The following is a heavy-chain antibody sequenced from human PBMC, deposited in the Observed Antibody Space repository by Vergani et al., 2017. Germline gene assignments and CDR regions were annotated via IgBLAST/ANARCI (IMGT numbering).Heavy chain of an antibody. CDR2: INHSGST. CDR3: ATHERRDGWDV. J-gene: IGHJ6*02. V-gene: IGHV4-34*01. Sequence: QVQLQQWGAGLLKPSETLSLTCAVYGGSFSGYYWSWIRQPPGKGLEWIGEINHSGSTNYNPSLKSRVTISVDTSKNQFSLKLSSVTAADTDVYYFATHERRDGWDVGGQGTTVTVSS. D-gene: IGHD5-24*01. CDR1: GGSFSGYY.